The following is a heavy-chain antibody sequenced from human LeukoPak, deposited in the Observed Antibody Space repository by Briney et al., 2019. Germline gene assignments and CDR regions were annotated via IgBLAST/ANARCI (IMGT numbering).Heavy chain of an antibody. V-gene: IGHV1-24*01. CDR2: FDPEDGET. CDR1: GYTLTELS. J-gene: IGHJ4*02. Sequence: ASVKVSCKVSGYTLTELSMHWVRQAPGKGLEWMGGFDPEDGETIYARKFQGRVTMTEDTSTDTAYMELSSLRSEDTAVYYCATGVRTPYYFDYWGQGTLVTVSS. CDR3: ATGVRTPYYFDY. D-gene: IGHD2-2*01.